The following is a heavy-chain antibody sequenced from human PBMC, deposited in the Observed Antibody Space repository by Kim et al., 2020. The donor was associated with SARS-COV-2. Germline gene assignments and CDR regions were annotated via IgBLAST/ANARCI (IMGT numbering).Heavy chain of an antibody. CDR3: VRERADYKWDNAADY. CDR2: ISPYNGDI. D-gene: IGHD1-20*01. J-gene: IGHJ4*02. Sequence: ASVKVSCKTSGYTFRSFGLSWVRQAPGQGLEWLGWISPYNGDIQYAQKVQGRLSLTTDISATTAYMELRSLTSDDTAVYYCVRERADYKWDNAADYWGQGTLVTVAS. CDR1: GYTFRSFG. V-gene: IGHV1-18*01.